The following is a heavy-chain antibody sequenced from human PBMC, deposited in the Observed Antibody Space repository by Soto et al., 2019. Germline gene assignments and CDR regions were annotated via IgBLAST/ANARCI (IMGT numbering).Heavy chain of an antibody. CDR3: ARSIVVVTALDY. Sequence: ASVKVSCKDSGYTFTSYAMHWVRQAPGQRLEWMGWINAGNGNTKYSQKFQGRVTITRDTSASTAYMELSGLRSEDTAVYYCARSIVVVTALDYWGQGTLVTVSS. V-gene: IGHV1-3*01. CDR1: GYTFTSYA. J-gene: IGHJ4*02. D-gene: IGHD2-21*02. CDR2: INAGNGNT.